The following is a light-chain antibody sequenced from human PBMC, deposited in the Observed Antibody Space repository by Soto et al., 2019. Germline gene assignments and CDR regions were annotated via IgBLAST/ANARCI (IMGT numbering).Light chain of an antibody. J-gene: IGKJ1*01. Sequence: DIQMTQSPSTLSASVGDRVTITCRASQSISSWLAWYQQKPGKAPKLLIYKASSLDSGVPSRLSGSGSGTEFTLTISSLQPDDFATYYCQQYGTFGQGTKVEIK. V-gene: IGKV1-5*03. CDR3: QQYGT. CDR1: QSISSW. CDR2: KAS.